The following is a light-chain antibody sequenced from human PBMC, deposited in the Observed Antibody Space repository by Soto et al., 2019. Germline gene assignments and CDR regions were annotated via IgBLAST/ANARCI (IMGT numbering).Light chain of an antibody. V-gene: IGKV3-20*01. CDR1: QSVSSSS. J-gene: IGKJ1*01. CDR2: ATS. Sequence: EIVLTQSPRTLSLSPGERATLSCRASQSVSSSSVAWYQQKPGQAPRLLIYATSYRATGIPDRFSGSGSGTDFTLTISRLEPEDFAVYYCQQYGSSGTFGQGTKVDIK. CDR3: QQYGSSGT.